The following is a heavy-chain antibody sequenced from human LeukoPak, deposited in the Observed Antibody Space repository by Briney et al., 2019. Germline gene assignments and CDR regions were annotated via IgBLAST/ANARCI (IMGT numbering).Heavy chain of an antibody. Sequence: PSGTLSLTCAVSGGSISSSNWWGWVRQPPGKGLEWIGEIYHSGSTNYNPSLKSRVTISVDKSKNQFSLKLSSVTAADTAVYYCARVYIVGARSYYLLDYWGQGTLVTVSS. CDR3: ARVYIVGARSYYLLDY. V-gene: IGHV4-4*02. D-gene: IGHD3-10*01. CDR1: GGSISSSNW. J-gene: IGHJ4*02. CDR2: IYHSGST.